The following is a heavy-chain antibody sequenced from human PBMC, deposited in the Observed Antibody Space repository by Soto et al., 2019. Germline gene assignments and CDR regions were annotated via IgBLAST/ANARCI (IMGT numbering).Heavy chain of an antibody. D-gene: IGHD4-17*01. J-gene: IGHJ4*02. CDR2: ISGGVDSA. Sequence: EVQLLESGGGLVQPGGSLRVSCAASGFTVSNFAMSWVRQSPGKGLEWVSSISGGVDSAYYADSVKGRFTISRDNSKNTLYLQLNSLRGEDTAVYYCANHWGLRWYDWFDYWGQGVLVTVSS. CDR3: ANHWGLRWYDWFDY. CDR1: GFTVSNFA. V-gene: IGHV3-23*01.